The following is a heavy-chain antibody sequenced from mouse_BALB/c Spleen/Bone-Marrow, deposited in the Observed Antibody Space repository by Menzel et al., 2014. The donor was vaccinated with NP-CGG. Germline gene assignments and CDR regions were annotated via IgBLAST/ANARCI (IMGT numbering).Heavy chain of an antibody. CDR2: INPSNGGT. Sequence: VQLQQSGAELVKPGASVKLSCKASGYTFTSYYMYWVKQRPGRGLEWIGGINPSNGGTNFNEKFKSKATLTVDKSSSTAYMQLSSLTSEDSAVYYCTRYGNYYFDYWGQGTTLTVSS. D-gene: IGHD2-1*01. CDR1: GYTFTSYY. CDR3: TRYGNYYFDY. V-gene: IGHV1S81*02. J-gene: IGHJ2*01.